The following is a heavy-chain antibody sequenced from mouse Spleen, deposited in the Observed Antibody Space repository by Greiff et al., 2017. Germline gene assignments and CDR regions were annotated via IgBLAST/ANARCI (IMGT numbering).Heavy chain of an antibody. CDR2: IDPEDGET. V-gene: IGHV14-2*01. J-gene: IGHJ2*01. D-gene: IGHD2-2*01. CDR3: ASSFYGYDLDY. CDR1: GFNIKDYY. Sequence: VQLQQSGAELVKPGASVKLSCTASGFNIKDYYVHWVKQRTEQGLEWIGRIDPEDGETKYAPKFQGKATITADTSSNTAYLQLSSLTSEDTAVYYCASSFYGYDLDYWGQGTTLTVSS.